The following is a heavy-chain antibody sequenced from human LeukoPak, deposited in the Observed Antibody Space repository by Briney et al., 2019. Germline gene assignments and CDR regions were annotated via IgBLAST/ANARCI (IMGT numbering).Heavy chain of an antibody. Sequence: SETLSLTCTVSGGSLTGYYWNWIRQPPGKGLEWIGYIYYSGSTNYNPSLKSRVTISVDTSENQFSLKLNSVTAADTAVYYCARQGGVATTFDYWGQGTLVTVSS. CDR3: ARQGGVATTFDY. V-gene: IGHV4-59*08. D-gene: IGHD5-12*01. CDR1: GGSLTGYY. J-gene: IGHJ4*02. CDR2: IYYSGST.